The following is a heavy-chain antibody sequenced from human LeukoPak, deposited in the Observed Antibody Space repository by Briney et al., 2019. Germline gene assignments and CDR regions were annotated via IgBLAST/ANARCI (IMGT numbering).Heavy chain of an antibody. D-gene: IGHD3-3*01. V-gene: IGHV3-48*03. J-gene: IGHJ4*02. CDR3: ARRLRFLEWFPKTAKAY. CDR1: GFTFSSYE. CDR2: ISSSGSTI. Sequence: PGGSLRLSCAASGFTFSSYEMNWVRQAPGKGLEWVSYISSSGSTIYYADSVKGRFTISRDNAKNSLYLQMNSLRAEDTAVYYCARRLRFLEWFPKTAKAYWGQGTLVTVSS.